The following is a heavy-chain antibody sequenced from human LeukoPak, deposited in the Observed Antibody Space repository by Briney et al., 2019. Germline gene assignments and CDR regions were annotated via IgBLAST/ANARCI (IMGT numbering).Heavy chain of an antibody. CDR2: IYNSGST. V-gene: IGHV4-59*08. Sequence: SETLSLTCTASGGSISSYYWSWIRQPPGKGLEWIGYIYNSGSTNYNPSLKSRVTISVDTSKNQFSLQLSSVTAADTAVYYCERQSGNGYSGFDFQAFDIWGQGTMVTVSS. CDR1: GGSISSYY. J-gene: IGHJ3*02. D-gene: IGHD5-12*01. CDR3: ERQSGNGYSGFDFQAFDI.